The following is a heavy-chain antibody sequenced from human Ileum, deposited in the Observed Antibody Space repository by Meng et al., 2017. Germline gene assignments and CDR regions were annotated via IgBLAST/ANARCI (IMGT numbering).Heavy chain of an antibody. J-gene: IGHJ4*02. V-gene: IGHV4-30-4*08. Sequence: QVQLQESGPGLVKPSQTLSLTCTVSGGSINSGSYYWNWIRQVPEKGLEWIGSVYFTGYTYYSPSLMSRVTMSIDTSTNQFSLRLDSVTAADTAVYYCAREFYVDTAMVIDSWGPGALVTVSS. CDR3: AREFYVDTAMVIDS. CDR1: GGSINSGSYY. CDR2: VYFTGYT. D-gene: IGHD5-18*01.